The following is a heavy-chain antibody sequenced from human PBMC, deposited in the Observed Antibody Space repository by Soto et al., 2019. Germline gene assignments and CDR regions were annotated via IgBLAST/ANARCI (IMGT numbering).Heavy chain of an antibody. CDR3: ARGDAINWFDS. Sequence: TLSLTCTVSGGSVSSASFYWNWIRQPPGKGLEWIGYISYSGSTNYNPSLRSRVTISVDTSKNQFSLRLPSATAADTAVYYCARGDAINWFDSWGQGTRVTVSS. V-gene: IGHV4-61*01. CDR1: GGSVSSASFY. J-gene: IGHJ5*01. D-gene: IGHD2-2*01. CDR2: ISYSGST.